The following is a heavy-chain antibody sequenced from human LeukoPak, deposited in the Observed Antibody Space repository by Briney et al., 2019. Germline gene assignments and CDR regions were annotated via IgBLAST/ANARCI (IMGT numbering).Heavy chain of an antibody. J-gene: IGHJ4*02. D-gene: IGHD6-19*01. CDR2: INWNGGST. Sequence: PGGSLRLSCAASGFTFDDYGMSWVRQAPGKGLEWVSGINWNGGSTGYADSVKGRFTISRDNAKNSLYLQMNSLRAEDTAVYYCARGISWRPIAVAPFDYWGQGTLVTVSS. CDR1: GFTFDDYG. V-gene: IGHV3-20*04. CDR3: ARGISWRPIAVAPFDY.